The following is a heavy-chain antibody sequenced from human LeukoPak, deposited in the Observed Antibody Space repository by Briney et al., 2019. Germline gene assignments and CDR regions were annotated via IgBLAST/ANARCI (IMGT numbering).Heavy chain of an antibody. V-gene: IGHV2-5*02. J-gene: IGHJ4*02. CDR2: IYWDDDK. CDR3: AHGARYYYGSGSPFDY. CDR1: GFSLSTSGVG. D-gene: IGHD3-10*01. Sequence: SSPTLVKPTQTLTLTCTFSGFSLSTSGVGVGWIRQPPGKALEWLALIYWDDDKRYSPSLKSRLTITKDTSKNQVVLTMTNMDPVDTATYYCAHGARYYYGSGSPFDYWGQGTLVTVSS.